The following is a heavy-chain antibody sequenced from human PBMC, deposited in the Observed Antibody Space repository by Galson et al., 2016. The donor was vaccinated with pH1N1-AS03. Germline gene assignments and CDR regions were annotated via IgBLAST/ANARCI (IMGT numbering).Heavy chain of an antibody. CDR3: ARWSRGGNFASLDP. V-gene: IGHV3-53*01. D-gene: IGHD4-23*01. CDR2: IYNDDTT. J-gene: IGHJ5*02. CDR1: GFTVSNSH. Sequence: SLRLSCAASGFTVSNSHLSWVRQAPGKGLEWVSIIYNDDTTYYADSLKGRFTISRDNSKNTLYLQMNSLRAEDTAVYYCARWSRGGNFASLDPWGQGTLVTVSS.